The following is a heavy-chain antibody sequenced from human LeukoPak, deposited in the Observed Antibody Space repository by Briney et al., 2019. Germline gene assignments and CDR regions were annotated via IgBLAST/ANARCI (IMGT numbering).Heavy chain of an antibody. V-gene: IGHV3-21*01. J-gene: IGHJ1*01. CDR2: ISSSSSFI. D-gene: IGHD3-22*01. CDR1: GSTFSIYS. CDR3: ATQGEHSYDSNRSGYFQH. Sequence: GGSLRLSCAASGSTFSIYSMNWVRQAPGKGLEWVSSISSSSSFIYYADSVKGRFTISRDNAENSLYLQMNSLRAEDTAVYYCATQGEHSYDSNRSGYFQHWGQGTLVTVSS.